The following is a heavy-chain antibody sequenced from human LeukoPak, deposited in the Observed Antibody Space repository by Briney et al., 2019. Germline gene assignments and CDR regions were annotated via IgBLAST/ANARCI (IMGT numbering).Heavy chain of an antibody. Sequence: SETLSLTCTVSSGSLGSYYWNWLRQPAGKGLEWIGHIYTSGSTNYNPSLKSRVTMPVDTSQNHFSLKLNSVTAADTAFYYCAREYSSSSGKALDYWGQGTLVTVSS. V-gene: IGHV4-4*07. J-gene: IGHJ4*02. CDR3: AREYSSSSGKALDY. CDR1: SGSLGSYY. D-gene: IGHD6-6*01. CDR2: IYTSGST.